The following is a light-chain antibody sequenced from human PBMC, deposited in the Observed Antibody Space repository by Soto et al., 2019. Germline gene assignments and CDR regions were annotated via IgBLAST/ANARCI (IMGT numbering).Light chain of an antibody. V-gene: IGKV1-12*01. Sequence: DIQMTQSPPSVSASVGDRVTITCRASQAINGWLSWYQQKPGKAPQLLISVASRLESGVPSRFSGSGSGTEFSLTVTGLQPEDFATYYCQQAFRFPHTFGQGTKLEI. J-gene: IGKJ2*01. CDR1: QAINGW. CDR3: QQAFRFPHT. CDR2: VAS.